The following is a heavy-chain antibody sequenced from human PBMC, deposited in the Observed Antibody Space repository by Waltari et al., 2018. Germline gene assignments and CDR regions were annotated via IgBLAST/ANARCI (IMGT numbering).Heavy chain of an antibody. J-gene: IGHJ6*02. Sequence: QVQLQQWGAGLLKPSETLSLTCAVYGGSFSGYYWSWIRQPPGKGLEWIGEINHSGSTNYNPSLKSRVTISVDTSKNQFSPKLSSVTAADTAVYYCARGPNPYYDFWSGYYKYYGMDVWGQGTTVTVSS. CDR2: INHSGST. D-gene: IGHD3-3*01. CDR1: GGSFSGYY. V-gene: IGHV4-34*01. CDR3: ARGPNPYYDFWSGYYKYYGMDV.